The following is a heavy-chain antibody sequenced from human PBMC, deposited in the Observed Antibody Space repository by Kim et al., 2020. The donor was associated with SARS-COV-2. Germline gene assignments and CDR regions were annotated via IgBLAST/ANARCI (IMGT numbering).Heavy chain of an antibody. V-gene: IGHV3-23*01. CDR2: ISGSGSTT. Sequence: GGSLRLSCVASGFTFNKNAMTWVRQAAGKGLEWVSVISGSGSTTYYADSVKGRFTISRDNSKNTLYVQMNSLRAEDTAVYYCAKAGPASAASWPPLEEYYYGMDVWGQGTTVTVSS. D-gene: IGHD2-2*01. CDR1: GFTFNKNA. CDR3: AKAGPASAASWPPLEEYYYGMDV. J-gene: IGHJ6*02.